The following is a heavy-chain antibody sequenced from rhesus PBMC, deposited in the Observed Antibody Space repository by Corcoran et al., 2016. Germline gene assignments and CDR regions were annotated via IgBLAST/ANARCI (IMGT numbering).Heavy chain of an antibody. CDR3: ARGGYYTVDY. D-gene: IGHD3-28*01. V-gene: IGHV4-76*01. CDR2: IYGRSGRT. Sequence: QVQLQESGPGVVKPSETLSLTCAVSGGSISSGYDWSWIRQPPGKGLEGIGVIYGRSGRTTYNPSLKNRVTISKDASKTQFSLKLSSVTAADTAVYYCARGGYYTVDYWGQGVLVTVSS. CDR1: GGSISSGYD. J-gene: IGHJ4*01.